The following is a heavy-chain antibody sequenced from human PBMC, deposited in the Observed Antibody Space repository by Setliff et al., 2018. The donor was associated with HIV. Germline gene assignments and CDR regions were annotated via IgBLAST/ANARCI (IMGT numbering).Heavy chain of an antibody. CDR1: GYTFTNYY. D-gene: IGHD3-10*01. CDR2: INPNSGGT. V-gene: IGHV1-2*02. Sequence: ASVKVSCKASGYTFTNYYMHWVRQAPGQGLEWMGWINPNSGGTNYAQKFQGRVTMTRDTSTSTAYMELRSLISDDTAVYYCAREGLWFGDRGYYMDVWGTGTAVTVSS. J-gene: IGHJ6*03. CDR3: AREGLWFGDRGYYMDV.